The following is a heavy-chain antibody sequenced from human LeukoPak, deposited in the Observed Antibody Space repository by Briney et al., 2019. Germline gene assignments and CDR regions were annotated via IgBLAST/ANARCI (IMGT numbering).Heavy chain of an antibody. V-gene: IGHV4-59*01. D-gene: IGHD6-13*01. J-gene: IGHJ6*02. Sequence: SETLSLTCTVSGGSISSYYWSWIRQPPGKGLEWIGYIYYSRSTNYNPSLKSRVTISVDTSKNQFSLKLSSVTAADTAVYYCASQYSSSWYGRYYYYSMDVWGQGTTVTVSS. CDR1: GGSISSYY. CDR2: IYYSRST. CDR3: ASQYSSSWYGRYYYYSMDV.